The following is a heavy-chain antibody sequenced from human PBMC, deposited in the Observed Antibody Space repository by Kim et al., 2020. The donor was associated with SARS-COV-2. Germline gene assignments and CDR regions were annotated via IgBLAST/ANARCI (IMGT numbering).Heavy chain of an antibody. J-gene: IGHJ4*02. CDR3: ARDTIFEHGGYPDY. V-gene: IGHV3-11*06. Sequence: ADAVKGRFTISRDNAKNSLYLQMNSLRAEDTAVYYCARDTIFEHGGYPDYWGQGTLVTVSS. D-gene: IGHD3-3*01.